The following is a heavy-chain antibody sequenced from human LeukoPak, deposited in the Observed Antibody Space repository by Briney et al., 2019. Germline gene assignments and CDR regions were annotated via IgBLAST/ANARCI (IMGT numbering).Heavy chain of an antibody. CDR3: AKDVGSSSWYPDY. Sequence: PGRSLRLSCAASGFTFSSYAMHWVRQAPGKGLEWVAVISYDGSNKYYADSVKGRFTISRDNSKNTLYLQMNSLRAEDTAVYYCAKDVGSSSWYPDYWGQGTLVTVSS. D-gene: IGHD6-13*01. V-gene: IGHV3-30-3*01. CDR2: ISYDGSNK. J-gene: IGHJ4*02. CDR1: GFTFSSYA.